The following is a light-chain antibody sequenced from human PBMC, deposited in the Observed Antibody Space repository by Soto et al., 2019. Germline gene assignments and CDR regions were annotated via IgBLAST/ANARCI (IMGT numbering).Light chain of an antibody. V-gene: IGLV2-23*02. CDR3: FSYAGSSIWV. Sequence: QSALTQPASVSGSPGQSITISCTGTSSDVGGYNYVSWYQQHPGKAPKVMIYEVTKRPSGISDRFFGSKSGSTASLTISGLQAEDEADYFCFSYAGSSIWVFGGGTKVTVL. J-gene: IGLJ3*02. CDR2: EVT. CDR1: SSDVGGYNY.